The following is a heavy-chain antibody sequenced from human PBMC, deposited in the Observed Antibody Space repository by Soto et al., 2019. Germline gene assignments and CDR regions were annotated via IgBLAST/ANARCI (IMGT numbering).Heavy chain of an antibody. J-gene: IGHJ5*02. CDR1: GGSITRGGYY. CDR2: IYNSGTT. Sequence: QVQLQESGPGLVKPSETLSLTCTVSGGSITRGGYYWSWIRQHPGKGLEWIGYIYNSGTTYYNPSLNRRVTISVDTSKNQFSLKLTSVTAADTAVYYCARDPAPWGQGTLVTVSS. CDR3: ARDPAP. V-gene: IGHV4-31*03.